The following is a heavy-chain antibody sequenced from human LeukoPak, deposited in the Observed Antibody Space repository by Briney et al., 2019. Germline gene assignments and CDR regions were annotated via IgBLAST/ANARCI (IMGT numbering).Heavy chain of an antibody. Sequence: GGSLRLSCAASGFTFSSYAMSWVRQAPGKGLEWVSAISGSGGSTYYADSVKGRFTISRDNSKNTLYLQMNSLKTEDTAVYYCTTEQFQGITMIVVEPSQDYWGQGALVTVSS. V-gene: IGHV3-23*01. D-gene: IGHD3-22*01. CDR3: TTEQFQGITMIVVEPSQDY. CDR1: GFTFSSYA. CDR2: ISGSGGST. J-gene: IGHJ4*02.